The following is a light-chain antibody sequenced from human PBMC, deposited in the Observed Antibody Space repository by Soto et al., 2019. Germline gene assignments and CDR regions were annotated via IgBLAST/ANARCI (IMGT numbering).Light chain of an antibody. CDR1: SSDVGGYNY. CDR2: EVT. J-gene: IGLJ1*01. Sequence: LTQPASVSGSPGQSITISCTGTSSDVGGYNYVSWYQQNPGKAPKLMIYEVTNRPSGVSNRFSGSKSGNTASLTISGLQAEDEADYYCSSYTSSNTYVFGSGTKVTVL. V-gene: IGLV2-14*01. CDR3: SSYTSSNTYV.